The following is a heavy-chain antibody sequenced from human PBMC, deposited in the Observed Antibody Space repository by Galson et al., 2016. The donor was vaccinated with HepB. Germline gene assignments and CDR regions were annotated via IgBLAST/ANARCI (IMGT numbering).Heavy chain of an antibody. D-gene: IGHD3-16*01. J-gene: IGHJ4*02. CDR1: GFTVSNNY. Sequence: SLRLSCAAAGFTVSNNYMRWIRQAPGKGLEWVSFIYSGGGTYYADSVRGRFTISRDNSENTLYLQMNSLIAEDTAVYYSARGGNYAGSWGQGTLVTVSS. V-gene: IGHV3-66*01. CDR2: IYSGGGT. CDR3: ARGGNYAGS.